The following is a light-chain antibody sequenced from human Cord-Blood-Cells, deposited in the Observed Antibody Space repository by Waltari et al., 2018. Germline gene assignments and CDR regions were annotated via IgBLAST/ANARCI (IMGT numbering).Light chain of an antibody. Sequence: QSALPKPASVYGSPGQSITIYCPGTSSDVGGYNLVSWYQQNPGKAPKLIIYEGSKRPSGVSNRFSGSKSGNTASLTISGLQAEDEADYYCCSYAGSSTLVFGGGTKLTVL. V-gene: IGLV2-23*01. CDR2: EGS. CDR3: CSYAGSSTLV. CDR1: SSDVGGYNL. J-gene: IGLJ3*02.